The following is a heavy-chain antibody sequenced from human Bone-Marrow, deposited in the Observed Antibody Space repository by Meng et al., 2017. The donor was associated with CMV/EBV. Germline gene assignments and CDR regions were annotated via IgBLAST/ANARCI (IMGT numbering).Heavy chain of an antibody. V-gene: IGHV3-30*02. CDR3: AKDSDSSGYYNYYFDY. D-gene: IGHD3-22*01. J-gene: IGHJ4*02. CDR2: IRYDGSNK. CDR1: GFTFSSYG. Sequence: GGSLRLSCAASGFTFSSYGMHWVRQAPGKGLEWVAFIRYDGSNKYYADSVKGRFTISRDNSKNTLYLQMNSLRAEDTAVYYCAKDSDSSGYYNYYFDYWGQGTLVTVSS.